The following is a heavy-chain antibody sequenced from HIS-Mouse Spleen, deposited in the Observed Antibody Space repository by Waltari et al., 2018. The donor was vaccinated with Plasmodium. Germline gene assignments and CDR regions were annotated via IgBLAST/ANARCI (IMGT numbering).Heavy chain of an antibody. V-gene: IGHV4-4*07. CDR1: GGSISSYY. CDR3: ARGPAAAGNWRHYGMDV. J-gene: IGHJ6*02. D-gene: IGHD6-13*01. CDR2: IYTSGST. Sequence: QVQLQESGPGLVKPSETLSLTCTVSGGSISSYYWSWIRQPAGKGLEWIGRIYTSGSTNYNPSLKSRVTISVDTSKNQFSLKLSSVTAADTAVYYCARGPAAAGNWRHYGMDVWGQGTMVTVSS.